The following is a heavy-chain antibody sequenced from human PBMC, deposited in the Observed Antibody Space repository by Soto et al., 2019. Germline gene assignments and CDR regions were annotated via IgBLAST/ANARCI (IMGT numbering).Heavy chain of an antibody. V-gene: IGHV1-8*01. J-gene: IGHJ4*02. CDR3: ARANGDFDY. D-gene: IGHD4-17*01. CDR1: GYTFTSYD. CDR2: MNLNSGYT. Sequence: QVQLVQSGAEVKKPGASVKVSCKASGYTFTSYDINWVRQATGQGLEWMGWMNLNSGYTGYAQKFQGRVTXXRDNSMRTAFMELSSLRSEDTAVYYCARANGDFDYWGQGTLVTVSS.